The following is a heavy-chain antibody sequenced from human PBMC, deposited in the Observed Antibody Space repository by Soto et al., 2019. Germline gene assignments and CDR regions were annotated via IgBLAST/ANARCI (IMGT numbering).Heavy chain of an antibody. D-gene: IGHD2-15*01. CDR1: GGSIGSYY. J-gene: IGHJ4*02. CDR3: AIHIWSVVVTTGIDY. V-gene: IGHV4-59*08. CDR2: TYYTGST. Sequence: QVQLQESGPGLVKPSETLSLTCTVSGGSIGSYYWSWIRQPPGKGLEWIGHTYYTGSTKYNPSLKSRVTISMDTPKNQFSLKLSSVTAADTAVYYCAIHIWSVVVTTGIDYWGQGTLVTVSS.